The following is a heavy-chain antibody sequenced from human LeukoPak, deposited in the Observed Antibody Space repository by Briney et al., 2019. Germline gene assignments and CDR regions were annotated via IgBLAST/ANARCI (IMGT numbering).Heavy chain of an antibody. V-gene: IGHV1-69*13. J-gene: IGHJ6*03. Sequence: SVKVSCKASGGTFSSYAISWVRQAPGQGLEWMGGIIPIFGTANYAQKFQGRVTITADESTSTAYMELSSLRSEDTAVYYCARVPAVTIYYYYYYMDVWGKGTTVTVSS. CDR1: GGTFSSYA. CDR2: IIPIFGTA. CDR3: ARVPAVTIYYYYYYMDV. D-gene: IGHD4-11*01.